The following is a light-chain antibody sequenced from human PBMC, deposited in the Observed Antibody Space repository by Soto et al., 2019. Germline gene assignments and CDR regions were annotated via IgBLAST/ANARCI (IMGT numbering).Light chain of an antibody. V-gene: IGKV3-15*01. CDR1: QHIFYN. Sequence: IVMTQSPATLSVSPGESATLSCRAGQHIFYNVAWYQHRPGQAPRLPIYRASTRAPGVPARFSGSGSGTKFTLTSSLLQTEDLAVYSCLQYHNLWAFGQGT. CDR2: RAS. CDR3: LQYHNLWA. J-gene: IGKJ1*01.